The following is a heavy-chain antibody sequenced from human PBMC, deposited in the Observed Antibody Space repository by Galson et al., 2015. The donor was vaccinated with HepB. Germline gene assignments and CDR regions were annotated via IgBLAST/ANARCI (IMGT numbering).Heavy chain of an antibody. J-gene: IGHJ6*02. D-gene: IGHD6-19*01. CDR3: ARVQPPSSGWVGMDV. V-gene: IGHV4-59*01. CDR1: GASISSYY. CDR2: IYYIGST. Sequence: SETLSLTCTVSGASISSYYWSWIRQPPGKGLEWIGHIYYIGSTNYNPSLKSRVTISVDTSKNQFSLKLSSVTAADTAVYYCARVQPPSSGWVGMDVWGQGTTVTVSS.